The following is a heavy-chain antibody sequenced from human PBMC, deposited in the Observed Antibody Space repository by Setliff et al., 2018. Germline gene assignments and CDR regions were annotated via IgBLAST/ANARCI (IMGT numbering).Heavy chain of an antibody. J-gene: IGHJ3*01. CDR1: GYTFTSYD. CDR2: MNPNSGNT. Sequence: ASVKVSCKASGYTFTSYDINWVRQATGQGLEWMGWMNPNSGNTGYAQKFQGRVTLTRNTSINTAYMELRSLRSEDTAVYYCARGGFDSYFPINAFDVWGQGTMVTVSS. D-gene: IGHD2-21*01. V-gene: IGHV1-8*01. CDR3: ARGGFDSYFPINAFDV.